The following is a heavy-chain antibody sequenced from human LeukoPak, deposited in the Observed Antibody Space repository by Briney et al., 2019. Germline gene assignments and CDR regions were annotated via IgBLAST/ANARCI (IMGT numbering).Heavy chain of an antibody. CDR3: ARERTLTSCYDY. D-gene: IGHD2-15*01. CDR1: GYTFTGYY. V-gene: IGHV1-2*02. CDR2: INPNSGGT. Sequence: ASVKVSCKASGYTFTGYYMHWVRQAPGQGLERMGWINPNSGGTNYAQKFQGRVTMTRDTSISTAYMELSRLRSDDTAVYYCARERTLTSCYDYRGQGTLVTVSS. J-gene: IGHJ4*02.